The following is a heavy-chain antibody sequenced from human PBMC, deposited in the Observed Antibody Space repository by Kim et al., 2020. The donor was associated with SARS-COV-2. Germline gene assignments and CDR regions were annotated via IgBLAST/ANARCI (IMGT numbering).Heavy chain of an antibody. V-gene: IGHV3-23*01. J-gene: IGHJ6*02. CDR1: GFTFSSYA. CDR3: AKGISTDSSSPYYYYCMDV. D-gene: IGHD6-6*01. Sequence: GGSLRLSCAASGFTFSSYAMSWVRQAPGKGLEWVSAISGSGGSTYYADSVKGRFTISRDNSKNTLYLQMNSLRAEDTAVYYCAKGISTDSSSPYYYYCMDVWGQGTTVTVSS. CDR2: ISGSGGST.